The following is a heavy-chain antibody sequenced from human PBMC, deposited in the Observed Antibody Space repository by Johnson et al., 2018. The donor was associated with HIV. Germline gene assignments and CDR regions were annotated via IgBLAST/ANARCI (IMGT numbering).Heavy chain of an antibody. J-gene: IGHJ3*02. CDR2: ISGSGGST. CDR1: GFTFNSYG. Sequence: QVLLVESGGGVVQPGRSLRLFCAASGFTFNSYGMHWVRQAPGQGLEWVSAISGSGGSTYYADSVKGRFTTSRDNSKNTLYLQMNSLRAEDTAVYYCARRDNDAFDIWGQGTMVTVSS. CDR3: ARRDNDAFDI. V-gene: IGHV3-NL1*01.